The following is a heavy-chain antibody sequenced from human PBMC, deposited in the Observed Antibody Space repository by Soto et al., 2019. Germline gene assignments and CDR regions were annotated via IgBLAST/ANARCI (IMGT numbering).Heavy chain of an antibody. Sequence: QVQLVQSGVEVKKPGASVKVSCKASGYTFTDYRMIWVRQAPGQGLEWMGIINPSGGSTNYAPNFQGRVTLTRDSFTSTVYVALSNLRSEDTAVYYCARPAGRLANWFDPWGQGTLVTVSS. V-gene: IGHV1-46*01. CDR2: INPSGGST. J-gene: IGHJ5*02. D-gene: IGHD6-6*01. CDR1: GYTFTDYR. CDR3: ARPAGRLANWFDP.